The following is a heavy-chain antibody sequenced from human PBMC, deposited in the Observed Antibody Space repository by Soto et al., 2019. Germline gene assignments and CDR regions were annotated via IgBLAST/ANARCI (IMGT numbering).Heavy chain of an antibody. V-gene: IGHV4-30-4*01. CDR2: IYYSGST. CDR1: GGSISSGDYY. J-gene: IGHJ5*02. CDR3: ARVRMDTAMVTLAHEPRYNWFDP. D-gene: IGHD5-18*01. Sequence: PSETLSLTCTVSGGSISSGDYYWSWIRQPPGKGLEWIGYIYYSGSTYYNPSLKSRVTISVDTSKNQFSLKLSSVTAADTAVYYCARVRMDTAMVTLAHEPRYNWFDPWGQGTLVTVSS.